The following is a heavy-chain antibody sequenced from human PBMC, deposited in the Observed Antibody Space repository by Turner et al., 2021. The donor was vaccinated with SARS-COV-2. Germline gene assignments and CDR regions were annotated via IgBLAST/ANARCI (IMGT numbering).Heavy chain of an antibody. V-gene: IGHV3-30*18. CDR2: TSYDGSNK. Sequence: QVQLVESGGGVVQPVRSLRLSCAASGFTFSSYGMHWVRKAPGKGLEWVAVTSYDGSNKYYADSVKGRFTISRDNSKNTLYLQMNSLRAEDTAVYYCAKQQGLYSNPMYYFDYWGQGTLVTVSS. D-gene: IGHD4-4*01. CDR3: AKQQGLYSNPMYYFDY. J-gene: IGHJ4*02. CDR1: GFTFSSYG.